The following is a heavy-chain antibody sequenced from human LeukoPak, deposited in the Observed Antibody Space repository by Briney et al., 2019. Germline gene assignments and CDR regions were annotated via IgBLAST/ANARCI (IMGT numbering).Heavy chain of an antibody. J-gene: IGHJ4*02. CDR1: GGSISSHY. Sequence: SETLSLTCTVSGGSISSHYWSWIRQPPGKGLEWIGYISYSGSTNYNPSLKSRVTMSVDTSENQFSLKLSSVTAADTAVYYCTRDRRDGYNYVDIWGQGTLVTVSS. V-gene: IGHV4-59*11. D-gene: IGHD5-24*01. CDR2: ISYSGST. CDR3: TRDRRDGYNYVDI.